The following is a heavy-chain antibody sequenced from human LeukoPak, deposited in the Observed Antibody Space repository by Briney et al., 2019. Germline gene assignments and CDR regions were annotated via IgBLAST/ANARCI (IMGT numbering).Heavy chain of an antibody. J-gene: IGHJ6*02. V-gene: IGHV1-18*01. D-gene: IGHD3-3*01. Sequence: GASVKVSCKASGYTFTSYGISWVRQAPGQGPEWMGWISAYNGNTNYAQKLQGRVTMTTDTSTSTAYMELRSLRSDDTAVYYCARDLPIWSRSWSNPYDFWSGYRPLYYYGMDVWGQGTTVTVSS. CDR3: ARDLPIWSRSWSNPYDFWSGYRPLYYYGMDV. CDR2: ISAYNGNT. CDR1: GYTFTSYG.